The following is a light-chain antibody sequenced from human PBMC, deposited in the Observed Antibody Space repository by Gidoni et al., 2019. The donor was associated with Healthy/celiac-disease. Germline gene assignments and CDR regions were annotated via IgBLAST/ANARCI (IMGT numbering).Light chain of an antibody. CDR3: SSDTSSSTFWV. Sequence: QSALTQPASVSGSPGQSITISCTGTSSDVGGYNYVSWYQQHPGKAPKLMIYEVSNRPSGVSDRFSGSKAGNTASLTISGLQAEDEADYYCSSDTSSSTFWVFGGGTKLTVL. CDR1: SSDVGGYNY. CDR2: EVS. V-gene: IGLV2-14*01. J-gene: IGLJ3*02.